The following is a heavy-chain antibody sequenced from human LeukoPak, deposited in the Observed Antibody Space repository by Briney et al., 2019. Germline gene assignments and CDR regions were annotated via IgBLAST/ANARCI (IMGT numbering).Heavy chain of an antibody. CDR3: ARTRRDGYNYGGIDYYFDY. CDR2: INPSGGST. CDR1: GYTFTSYY. V-gene: IGHV1-46*01. J-gene: IGHJ4*02. D-gene: IGHD5-12*01. Sequence: ASVKVSCKASGYTFTSYYMHWVRQAPGQGLEWMGIINPSGGSTSYAQKFQGRVTMTRDTSTSTVYMELSSLRSEDTAVYYCARTRRDGYNYGGIDYYFDYRGQGTLVTVSS.